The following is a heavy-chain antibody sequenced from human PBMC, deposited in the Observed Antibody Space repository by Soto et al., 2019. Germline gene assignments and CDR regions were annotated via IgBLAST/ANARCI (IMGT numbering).Heavy chain of an antibody. J-gene: IGHJ4*02. CDR2: IYNDGST. D-gene: IGHD4-4*01. V-gene: IGHV3-66*01. Sequence: TGGSLRLSCAASGFIVSTSYMSWVRQAPGKGLEWVSIIYNDGSTHYADSVKGRFTISRDDSKNTLYLQILSLRAEDTAVYYCARDSYTRYWGQGTLVTVSS. CDR1: GFIVSTSY. CDR3: ARDSYTRY.